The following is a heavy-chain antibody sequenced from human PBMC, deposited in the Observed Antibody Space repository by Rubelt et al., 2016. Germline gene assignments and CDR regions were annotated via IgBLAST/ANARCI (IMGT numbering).Heavy chain of an antibody. CDR2: IYYSGST. Sequence: QLQLQESGPGLVKPSETLSLTCTVSGGSISSSSYYWGWIRQPPGKGLEWIGYIYYSGSTNYNPSLMCRVTITVDTSKNQFSLKLSSVTAADTAVYYCASTMFYYDSSDAFDIWGQGTMVTVSS. J-gene: IGHJ3*02. D-gene: IGHD3-22*01. CDR1: GGSISSSSYY. CDR3: ASTMFYYDSSDAFDI. V-gene: IGHV4-61*05.